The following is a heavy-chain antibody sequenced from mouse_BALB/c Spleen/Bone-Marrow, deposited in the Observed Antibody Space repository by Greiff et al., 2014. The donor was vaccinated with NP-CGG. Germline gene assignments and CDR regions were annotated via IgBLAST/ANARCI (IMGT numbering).Heavy chain of an antibody. CDR3: ARYGNYCYAMDY. V-gene: IGHV14-3*02. CDR2: IDPANGNT. CDR1: GFNIKDTY. J-gene: IGHJ4*01. Sequence: EVQLQQSGAELVKPGASVKLSCTASGFNIKDTYMHWVKQRPEQGLEWIGRIDPANGNTKYDPKFQGRATITADTSSNTAYLQLSSLTSEDTAVYYCARYGNYCYAMDYWGQGTSVTVSS. D-gene: IGHD2-1*01.